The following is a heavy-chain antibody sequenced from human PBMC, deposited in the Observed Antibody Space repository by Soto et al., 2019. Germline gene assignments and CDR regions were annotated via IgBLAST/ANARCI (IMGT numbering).Heavy chain of an antibody. CDR1: GGSIRRHY. CDR2: MYNTGST. V-gene: IGHV4-59*11. J-gene: IGHJ6*02. D-gene: IGHD2-21*02. Sequence: SETLSLTCTVSGGSIRRHYWRWIRQPPGKGLEWIGYMYNTGSTVYNPSFKSRVTISVDTSKNQFSLKLNSVTAADTAVYYCARDLWGYCGTDCYPRDVWGQVTTVTVS. CDR3: ARDLWGYCGTDCYPRDV.